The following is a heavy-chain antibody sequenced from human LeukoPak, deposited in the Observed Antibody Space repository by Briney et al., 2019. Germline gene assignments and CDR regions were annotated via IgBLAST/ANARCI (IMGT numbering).Heavy chain of an antibody. J-gene: IGHJ4*02. Sequence: GRSLRLSCAASGFTFSSYDMHWVRQAPGKGLEWVAVISFDGSNKYCADSVKGRFTISRDDSKNTLYLQMNSLRAEDTAVYYCARDIESGYFDYWGQGTLVTVSS. CDR2: ISFDGSNK. V-gene: IGHV3-33*01. CDR3: ARDIESGYFDY. D-gene: IGHD3-16*02. CDR1: GFTFSSYD.